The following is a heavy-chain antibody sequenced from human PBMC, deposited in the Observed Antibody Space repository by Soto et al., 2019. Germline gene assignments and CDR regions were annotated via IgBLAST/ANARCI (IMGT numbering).Heavy chain of an antibody. D-gene: IGHD2-2*01. CDR2: ISASDGST. CDR3: AKELGYCRSTTCYASPFDC. CDR1: RFTFSSYA. V-gene: IGHV3-23*01. Sequence: PGGSLRLSCAASRFTFSSYAMGWVRQAPGKGLEWVSTISASDGSTYYADSVKGRFSISRDNSKNTLFLQMNSLRPEDTAIYYCAKELGYCRSTTCYASPFDCWGQGTLVTV. J-gene: IGHJ4*02.